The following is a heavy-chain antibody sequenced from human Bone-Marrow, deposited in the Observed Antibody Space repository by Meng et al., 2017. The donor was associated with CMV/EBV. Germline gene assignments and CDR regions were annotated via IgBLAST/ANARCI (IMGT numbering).Heavy chain of an antibody. J-gene: IGHJ4*02. Sequence: GPLRLSCTVSGGSVSSGSYYWSWIRQPPGKGLEWIGYIYYSGSTNYNPSLKSRVTISVDTSKNQFSLKLSSVTAADTAVYYCARSGATPTYYWGQGTLVTVSS. D-gene: IGHD1-26*01. CDR2: IYYSGST. V-gene: IGHV4-61*01. CDR1: GGSVSSGSYY. CDR3: ARSGATPTYY.